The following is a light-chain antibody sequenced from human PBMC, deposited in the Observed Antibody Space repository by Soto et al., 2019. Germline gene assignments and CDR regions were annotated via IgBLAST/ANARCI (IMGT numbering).Light chain of an antibody. CDR1: QNVLYYSNNRNY. CDR2: WAS. CDR3: QQYYTSPT. J-gene: IGKJ5*01. Sequence: DIVMTQSPDSLAVSLGERATINCKSSQNVLYYSNNRNYLAWYQQKPGQPPKLLIYWASTREYGVPDRFSGGGSGTDFTLTISSLQAEDVAVYYCQQYYTSPTFGQGTRLEIK. V-gene: IGKV4-1*01.